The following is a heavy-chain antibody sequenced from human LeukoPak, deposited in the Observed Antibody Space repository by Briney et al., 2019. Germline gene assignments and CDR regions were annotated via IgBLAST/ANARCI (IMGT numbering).Heavy chain of an antibody. J-gene: IGHJ6*02. Sequence: GGSLRLSCAASGFTLSTYWMSWVRQAPEKGLEWVANIKQDGSEIYYVDSVKGRFTISRDNAKNSLYLQVNSLRAEDTAVYYCAKTHSSDWAYYYGMDVWGQGTTVTVSS. CDR2: IKQDGSEI. CDR3: AKTHSSDWAYYYGMDV. CDR1: GFTLSTYW. V-gene: IGHV3-7*03. D-gene: IGHD6-19*01.